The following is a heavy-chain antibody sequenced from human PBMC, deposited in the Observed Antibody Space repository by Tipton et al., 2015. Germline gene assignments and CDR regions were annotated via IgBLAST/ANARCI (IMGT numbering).Heavy chain of an antibody. Sequence: SLRLSCEASGFMFSSYVMSWVRQAPGKGLEWGAIISDTGGSPYYADSVKGRFTISRDNSKNTLFLRMRSLRVEDTGVYYCAKEGSYYSFWSGYYQGAFDSLGQGTLVTVSS. V-gene: IGHV3-23*01. CDR2: ISDTGGSP. D-gene: IGHD3-3*01. CDR1: GFMFSSYV. CDR3: AKEGSYYSFWSGYYQGAFDS. J-gene: IGHJ4*02.